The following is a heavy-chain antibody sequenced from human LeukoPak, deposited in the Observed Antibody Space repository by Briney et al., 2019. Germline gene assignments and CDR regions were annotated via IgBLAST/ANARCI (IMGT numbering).Heavy chain of an antibody. CDR3: ARAAYDSSGYYSEYFQN. V-gene: IGHV6-1*01. J-gene: IGHJ1*01. CDR1: GDSVSSNSAT. D-gene: IGHD3-22*01. CDR2: TYYRSKRYN. Sequence: SQTLSLTCAISGDSVSSNSATWNWIRQSPSRGLEWLGRTYYRSKRYNDYAVSVKSRITINPDPSKNQFYLQLTSVTPEDTAVYYCARAAYDSSGYYSEYFQNWGQGTLATVSS.